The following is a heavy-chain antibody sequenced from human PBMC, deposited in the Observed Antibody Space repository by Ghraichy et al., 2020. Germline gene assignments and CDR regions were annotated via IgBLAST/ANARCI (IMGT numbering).Heavy chain of an antibody. D-gene: IGHD2-21*02. CDR1: GFTFSSYW. CDR3: ARGGVGVTTDFDY. CDR2: INSDGSNT. Sequence: ETLSLTCAASGFTFSSYWMHWVRQAPGKGLVWVSRINSDGSNTVYADSVKGRFTISRDTAKHTLYLQMNSLRAEDTAVYYCARGGVGVTTDFDYWGQGTLVTVSS. V-gene: IGHV3-74*01. J-gene: IGHJ4*02.